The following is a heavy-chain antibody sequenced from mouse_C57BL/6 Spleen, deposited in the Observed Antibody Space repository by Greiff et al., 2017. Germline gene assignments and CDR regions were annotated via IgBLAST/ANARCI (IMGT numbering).Heavy chain of an antibody. Sequence: QVQLQQPGAELVMPGASVKLSCKASGYTFTSYWMHWVKQRPGQGLEWIGEIDPSDSYTNYNQKFKGKSTLTVDKSSSTAYMQLSSLTSKDSAVXYCARRTVYDGYSWFAYWGQGTLVTVSA. J-gene: IGHJ3*01. D-gene: IGHD2-3*01. CDR3: ARRTVYDGYSWFAY. V-gene: IGHV1-69*01. CDR1: GYTFTSYW. CDR2: IDPSDSYT.